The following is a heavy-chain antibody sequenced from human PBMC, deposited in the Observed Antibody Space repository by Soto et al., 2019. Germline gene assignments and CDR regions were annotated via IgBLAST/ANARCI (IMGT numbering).Heavy chain of an antibody. D-gene: IGHD4-17*01. CDR1: GFTFSIYW. V-gene: IGHV3-7*03. Sequence: RGAPLLSCASSGFTFSIYWMSWVRQAPGKGLEWVANIKQDGSEKYYVDSVKGRFTISRDNAKKSLYLQMNSLRAEDTAVYYCARDPGDYLDYWGQGTLVTVSS. CDR3: ARDPGDYLDY. CDR2: IKQDGSEK. J-gene: IGHJ4*02.